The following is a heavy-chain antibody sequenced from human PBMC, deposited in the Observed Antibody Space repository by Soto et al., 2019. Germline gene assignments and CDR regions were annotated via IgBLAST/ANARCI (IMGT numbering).Heavy chain of an antibody. Sequence: EVQLLESGGGLVQPGGSLRLSCAASGFTFSSYAMSWVRQAPGKGLEWVSAISGSGGSTYYADSVKGRFTISRDNSKNPLYLQMNSLRAEDTAVYYCAKDPRATALWYYYYMDVWGKGTTVTVSS. CDR3: AKDPRATALWYYYYMDV. D-gene: IGHD6-25*01. J-gene: IGHJ6*03. CDR1: GFTFSSYA. V-gene: IGHV3-23*01. CDR2: ISGSGGST.